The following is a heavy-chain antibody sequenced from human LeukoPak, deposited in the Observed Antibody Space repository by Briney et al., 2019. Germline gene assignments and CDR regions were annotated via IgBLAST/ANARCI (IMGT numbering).Heavy chain of an antibody. V-gene: IGHV3-30*04. CDR2: ISHDGFNQ. D-gene: IGHD6-6*01. CDR1: GFTFSDHA. J-gene: IGHJ6*03. Sequence: GGSLRLSCAATGFTFSDHAVHWVRQAPGKGLEWVAVISHDGFNQKYADSVKGRFTVSRDNSENMQFLQMNALRPEDTAVYYCARDGAARLLRYYYYMDVWGKGTTVTVS. CDR3: ARDGAARLLRYYYYMDV.